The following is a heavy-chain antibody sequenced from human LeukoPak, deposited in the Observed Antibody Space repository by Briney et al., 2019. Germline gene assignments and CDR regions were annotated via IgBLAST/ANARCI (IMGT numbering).Heavy chain of an antibody. CDR1: GYSISSGYY. CDR2: IYHSGST. CDR3: ARVDSQLDY. V-gene: IGHV4-38-2*02. Sequence: SETLSLTCTVSGYSISSGYYWGWIRQPPGKGLGWIGSIYHSGSTYYNPSLKSRVTISVDTSKNQFSLKLSSVTAADTAVYYCARVDSQLDYWGQGTLVTVSS. J-gene: IGHJ4*02. D-gene: IGHD5-12*01.